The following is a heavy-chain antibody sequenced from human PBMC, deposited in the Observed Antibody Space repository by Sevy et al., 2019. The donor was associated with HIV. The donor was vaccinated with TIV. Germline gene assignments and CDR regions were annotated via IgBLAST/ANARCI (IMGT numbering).Heavy chain of an antibody. CDR1: GGSISSSSYY. D-gene: IGHD2-15*01. CDR2: IYYSGST. CDR3: AKDIVVVVAARSLYYYGMDV. V-gene: IGHV4-39*02. J-gene: IGHJ6*02. Sequence: SETLSLTCTVSGGSISSSSYYWGWIRQPPGKGLEWIGSIYYSGSTYYNPSLKSRVTISGDTSKNQFSLMLSSVTAADTAVYYCAKDIVVVVAARSLYYYGMDVWGQGTTVTVSS.